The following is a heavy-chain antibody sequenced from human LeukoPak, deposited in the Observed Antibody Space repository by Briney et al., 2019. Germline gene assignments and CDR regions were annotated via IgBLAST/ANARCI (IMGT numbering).Heavy chain of an antibody. CDR2: IYSGGRT. CDR1: GFTVRSNY. D-gene: IGHD3-10*01. Sequence: GGSLRLSCAASGFTVRSNYMSWVRQAPGKGLEWVSVIYSGGRTYYADSVKGRFTISRDNSKNTLYLQMNSLRAEDTAVYYCARVYYGSGSLYYYYYYMDVWGKGTTVIISS. V-gene: IGHV3-53*01. J-gene: IGHJ6*03. CDR3: ARVYYGSGSLYYYYYYMDV.